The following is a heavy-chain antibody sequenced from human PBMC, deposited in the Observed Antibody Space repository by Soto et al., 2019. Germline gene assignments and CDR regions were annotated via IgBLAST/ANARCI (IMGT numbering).Heavy chain of an antibody. CDR3: ARVGVFQNGYFFDY. Sequence: KPSETLSLTCTVSGGSISSSIYYWGWIRQPPGKGLEWIATIYDIGSTYYNPSLKSRVTISVDTSKNQFSLDLSSVTAADTAVYYCARVGVFQNGYFFDYWGQGTLVTVS. D-gene: IGHD3-16*01. J-gene: IGHJ4*02. V-gene: IGHV4-39*01. CDR2: IYDIGST. CDR1: GGSISSSIYY.